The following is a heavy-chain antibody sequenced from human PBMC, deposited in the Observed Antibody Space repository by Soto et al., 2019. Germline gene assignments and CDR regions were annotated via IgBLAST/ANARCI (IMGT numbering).Heavy chain of an antibody. J-gene: IGHJ4*02. V-gene: IGHV1-18*01. CDR3: ARGFWRYCSAGSCLGDY. CDR1: GYTFTDYG. Sequence: QVQLVQSGAEVKKPGASVKVSCKASGYTFTDYGISWVRQAPGQGLEWMGRISNYNGNRKYVQRLHGRGTMTTDPATSTAYMELGRLRTDDTAVYYCARGFWRYCSAGSCLGDYWGQGTLVTVSS. D-gene: IGHD2-15*01. CDR2: ISNYNGNR.